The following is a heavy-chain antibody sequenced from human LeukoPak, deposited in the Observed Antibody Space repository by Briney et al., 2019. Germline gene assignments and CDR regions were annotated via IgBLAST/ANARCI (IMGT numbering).Heavy chain of an antibody. Sequence: GGSLRLSCAASGFTVSTKYMNSVRQAPGKGLEWVAVIYSSGVTYYADSVKGRFTISRDNSKNTVNLHMTSLRAEDTAIYYCARLWSNYGNSFDSWGQGTLVTVAS. CDR3: ARLWSNYGNSFDS. CDR1: GFTVSTKY. CDR2: IYSSGVT. D-gene: IGHD4-17*01. V-gene: IGHV3-66*01. J-gene: IGHJ4*02.